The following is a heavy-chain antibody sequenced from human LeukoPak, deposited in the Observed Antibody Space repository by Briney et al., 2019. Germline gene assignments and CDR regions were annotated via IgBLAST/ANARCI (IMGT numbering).Heavy chain of an antibody. CDR2: INTSGGST. CDR1: GFTFSNYD. J-gene: IGHJ4*02. V-gene: IGHV3-23*01. CDR3: MKLPTMIIVIDTDFEY. Sequence: PGGSLRLSCAASGFTFSNYDMSWVRQAPGKGLEWVSSINTSGGSTYYADSLQGRFTISRDNSKNTLHLQMNNVRAEDTVLYYCMKLPTMIIVIDTDFEYWGQGAQVTVSS. D-gene: IGHD2-21*01.